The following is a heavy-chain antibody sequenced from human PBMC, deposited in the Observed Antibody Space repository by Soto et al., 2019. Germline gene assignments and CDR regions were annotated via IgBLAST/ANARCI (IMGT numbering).Heavy chain of an antibody. CDR3: AREGVAVALGY. V-gene: IGHV1-69*12. D-gene: IGHD6-19*01. CDR1: GGTFSSYA. CDR2: IIPIFGTA. J-gene: IGHJ4*02. Sequence: QVQLVQSGAEVKKPGSSVKVSCKASGGTFSSYAISWVRQAPGQGREWMGGIIPIFGTANYAQKFQGRVTNTAYESPSPSYMDLSGMRSEDTAVEYWAREGVAVALGYWGEGTLVAVAS.